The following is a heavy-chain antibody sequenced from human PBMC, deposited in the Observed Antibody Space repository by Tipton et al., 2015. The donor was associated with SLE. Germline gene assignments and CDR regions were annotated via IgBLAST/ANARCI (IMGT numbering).Heavy chain of an antibody. CDR3: ASGTLEWSHEPDY. D-gene: IGHD3-3*01. CDR2: IYYSGSP. V-gene: IGHV4-39*07. J-gene: IGHJ4*02. CDR1: GGSITNSNDS. Sequence: TLSLTCSVSGGSITNSNDSWGWIRQPPGKGLEWIGNIYYSGSPHYNPSLKSRVTISVNTSKNQFSLRLGSVTAADTAMFYCASGTLEWSHEPDYWGQGTLVTVSS.